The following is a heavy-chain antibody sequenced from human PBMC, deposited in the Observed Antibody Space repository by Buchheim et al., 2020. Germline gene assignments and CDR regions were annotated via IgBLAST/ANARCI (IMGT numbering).Heavy chain of an antibody. CDR1: GYTFTGYY. D-gene: IGHD2-15*01. Sequence: QVQLVQSGAEVKKPGASVKVSCKASGYTFTGYYMHWVRQAPGQGLEWMGWINPNSGGTNYAQKFQGWVTMNRDTSISTAYMELSRLRSDDTAVYYCARGGYCSGGSCYLNYYCYYGMDFWGQGTT. V-gene: IGHV1-2*04. J-gene: IGHJ6*02. CDR3: ARGGYCSGGSCYLNYYCYYGMDF. CDR2: INPNSGGT.